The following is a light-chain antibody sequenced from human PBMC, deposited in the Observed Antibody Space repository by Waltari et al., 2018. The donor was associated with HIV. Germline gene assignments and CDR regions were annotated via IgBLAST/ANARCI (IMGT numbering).Light chain of an antibody. CDR2: SYN. V-gene: IGLV1-44*01. CDR1: SSNIGTNT. Sequence: QSVLTQPPSASGTPGQRFTISCSGTSSNIGTNTENWYQQPPGTAPKLRIFSYNQRPSGVPDRFSGSKSGTSASLAISGLQSEDEADYYCASWDDSLNGYVFGTGTKVTVL. CDR3: ASWDDSLNGYV. J-gene: IGLJ1*01.